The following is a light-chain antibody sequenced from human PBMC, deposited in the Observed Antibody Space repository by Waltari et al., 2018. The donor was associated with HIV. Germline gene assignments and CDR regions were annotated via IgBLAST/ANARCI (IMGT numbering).Light chain of an antibody. CDR1: SSDVGGYNY. CDR2: EVS. V-gene: IGLV2-14*01. Sequence: QSALTQPASVSGSPGHSITISSTGTSSDVGGYNYVSWYQQHPGKAPKLMIYEVSNRPSGVSNRFSGSKSGNTASMTISGLQAEDEADYYCSSYTSSSTLVFGGGTKLTVL. CDR3: SSYTSSSTLV. J-gene: IGLJ2*01.